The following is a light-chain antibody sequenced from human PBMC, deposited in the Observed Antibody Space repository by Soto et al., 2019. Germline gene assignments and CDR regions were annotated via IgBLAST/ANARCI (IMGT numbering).Light chain of an antibody. CDR2: ATS. CDR3: QSENT. V-gene: IGKV3-15*01. J-gene: IGKJ2*01. CDR1: QSVSSN. Sequence: EIVMTQSPATLSVSPGKRATLSCRASQSVSSNLAWYQQKPGQAPRLLIYATSIRATGIPARFSGSGSGTEFTLTISSLQSEDFAVYYCQSENTFGQGTKLEIK.